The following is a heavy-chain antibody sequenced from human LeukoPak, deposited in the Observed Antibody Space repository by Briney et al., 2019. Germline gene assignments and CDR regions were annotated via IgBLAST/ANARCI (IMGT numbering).Heavy chain of an antibody. CDR3: ARATYDYVWGTYRYGRDLRFYY. V-gene: IGHV3-74*01. Sequence: GGSLRLSCAASRFTFSSYWMHWVRHAPGKGLVWVSCINSDGSSTTYADSVKGRFTISRDNAKNTLYLQMNSLSAEDTAVYYCARATYDYVWGTYRYGRDLRFYYWGGGTPVTVAS. CDR2: INSDGSST. CDR1: RFTFSSYW. J-gene: IGHJ4*02. D-gene: IGHD3-16*02.